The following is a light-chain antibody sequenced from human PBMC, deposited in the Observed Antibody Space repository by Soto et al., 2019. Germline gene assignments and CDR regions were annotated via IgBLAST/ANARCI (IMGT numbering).Light chain of an antibody. J-gene: IGKJ5*01. V-gene: IGKV3-15*01. Sequence: IVITQSPATLSVSPGVSATLSCRASQRVSSNLAWYQQKPGQAPRLLIYGASTRATGIPARFSGSGSGTEFTLTISSLQSEDFAVYYCQQYNNWRSFGQGTRLEIK. CDR1: QRVSSN. CDR2: GAS. CDR3: QQYNNWRS.